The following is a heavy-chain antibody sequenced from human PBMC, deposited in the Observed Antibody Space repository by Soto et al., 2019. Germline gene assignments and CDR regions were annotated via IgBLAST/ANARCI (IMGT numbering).Heavy chain of an antibody. D-gene: IGHD3-9*01. CDR3: VRLVGNSWLDH. V-gene: IGHV6-1*01. Sequence: TLSLTCAISGDSVSSNSAVWNWIRQSPSRGLEWLGRTYYRSQWHYEYAVFVQSRISIDPDTSKNHFSLQLNSVTPEDTAVYYCVRLVGNSWLDHWGQGTLVTVS. CDR2: TYYRSQWHY. CDR1: GDSVSSNSAV. J-gene: IGHJ4*02.